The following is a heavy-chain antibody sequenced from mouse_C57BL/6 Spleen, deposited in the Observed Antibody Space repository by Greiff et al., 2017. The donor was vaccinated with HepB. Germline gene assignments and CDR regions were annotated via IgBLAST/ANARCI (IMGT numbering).Heavy chain of an antibody. CDR1: GYTFTSYW. CDR3: ARASGYYDYGQAMDY. V-gene: IGHV1-59*01. D-gene: IGHD2-4*01. Sequence: QVQLQQPGAELVRPGPSVKLSCKASGYTFTSYWMHWVKQRPGQGLEWIGVIDPSDSYTNYNQKFKGKATLTVDTSSSTAYMQLSSLTSEDSAVYYCARASGYYDYGQAMDYWGQGTSVTVSS. CDR2: IDPSDSYT. J-gene: IGHJ4*01.